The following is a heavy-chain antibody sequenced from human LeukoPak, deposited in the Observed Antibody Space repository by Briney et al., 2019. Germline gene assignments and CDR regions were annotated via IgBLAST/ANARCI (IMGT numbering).Heavy chain of an antibody. CDR2: INHSGST. CDR3: ARALEGLSDFDY. V-gene: IGHV4-34*01. CDR1: GFNLNNFA. Sequence: PGGSLRLSCAASGFNLNNFAVSWVRRAPGKGLEWIGEINHSGSTNYNPSLKSRVTISVDTSKNQFSLKLSSVTAADTAVYYCARALEGLSDFDYWGQGTLVTVSS. J-gene: IGHJ4*02. D-gene: IGHD4/OR15-4a*01.